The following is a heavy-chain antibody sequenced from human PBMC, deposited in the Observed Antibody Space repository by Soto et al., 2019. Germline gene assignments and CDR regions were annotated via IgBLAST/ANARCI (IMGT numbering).Heavy chain of an antibody. CDR2: IYSDGTT. D-gene: IGHD2-2*01. J-gene: IGHJ6*02. V-gene: IGHV4-4*07. CDR3: SRVGCSNSKCYTRGMDV. Sequence: SETLSLTCTVSGGSISGYYWSWVRQPAGKGLEWVGRIYSDGTTNYSPSLKSRVTMSLDTSKDQFSLHLNSVTAADTAVYYCSRVGCSNSKCYTRGMDVWGQGTTVTSP. CDR1: GGSISGYY.